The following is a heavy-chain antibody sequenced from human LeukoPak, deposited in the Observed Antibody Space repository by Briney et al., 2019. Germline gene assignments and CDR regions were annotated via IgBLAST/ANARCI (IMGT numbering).Heavy chain of an antibody. CDR2: IYYGGST. CDR3: ARETIPLGYCSSTSCLRYFDY. V-gene: IGHV4-59*01. J-gene: IGHJ4*02. CDR1: GGSISSYY. D-gene: IGHD2-2*01. Sequence: MPSETLSLTCTVSGGSISSYYWSWIRQPPGKGLEWIGHIYYGGSTNYNPSLKSRVTISVDTSKNQFSLKLSSATAADTAVYYCARETIPLGYCSSTSCLRYFDYWGQGTLVTVSS.